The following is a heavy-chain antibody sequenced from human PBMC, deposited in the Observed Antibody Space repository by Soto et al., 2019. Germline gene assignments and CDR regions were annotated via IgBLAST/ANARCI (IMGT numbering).Heavy chain of an antibody. Sequence: SETLSLTCTVFGDSISSGAYYWTWIRQHPGKGLEWIGYIFYSGSTYYNPSLESLVSISVDTSKNQFSLKLSSVTAADTAVYYCARGNSGKYFFDYWGPGTLVTVSS. D-gene: IGHD3-10*01. CDR2: IFYSGST. CDR3: ARGNSGKYFFDY. V-gene: IGHV4-31*01. CDR1: GDSISSGAYY. J-gene: IGHJ4*02.